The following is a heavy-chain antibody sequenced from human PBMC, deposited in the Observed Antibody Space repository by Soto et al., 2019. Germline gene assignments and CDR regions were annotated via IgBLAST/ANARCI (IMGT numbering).Heavy chain of an antibody. D-gene: IGHD6-19*01. V-gene: IGHV3-53*01. CDR3: ARITAGTFEY. J-gene: IGHJ4*02. CDR2: IYSGGSA. CDR1: GFTVSSNY. Sequence: EVQLVESGGGLIQPGGSLRLSCVASGFTVSSNYMSWVRQAPGKGLEWVSLIYSGGSAFYADSVRGRFTISRDNSKNTLYLQMNSLRAEDTDVYHCARITAGTFEYWGQGTLVTVSS.